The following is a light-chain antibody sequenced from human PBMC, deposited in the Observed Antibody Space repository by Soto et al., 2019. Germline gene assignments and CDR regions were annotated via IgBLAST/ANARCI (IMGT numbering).Light chain of an antibody. J-gene: IGLJ3*02. CDR3: SSKRSSSTPWV. V-gene: IGLV2-14*01. CDR2: EVS. Sequence: QAVLTQPASVSGSPGQSITISCTETSSDVGGYNYVSWYQQHPGKAPKLLIFEVSNRPSGVSYRFSGSKSGNTASLTISGLQTEDEADYYCSSKRSSSTPWVFGGGTKLTVL. CDR1: SSDVGGYNY.